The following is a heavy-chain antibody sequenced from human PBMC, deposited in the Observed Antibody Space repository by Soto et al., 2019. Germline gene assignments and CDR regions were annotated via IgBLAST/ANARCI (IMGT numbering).Heavy chain of an antibody. Sequence: GGSLRLSCAASGFTFSSYSMNWVRQAPGKGLEWVPSISSSSSYIYYADSVKGRFTISRDNAKNSLYLQMNSLRAEDTAVYYCARPSGNRYYGMDVWGQGTTVTVSS. CDR3: ARPSGNRYYGMDV. CDR1: GFTFSSYS. J-gene: IGHJ6*02. CDR2: ISSSSSYI. V-gene: IGHV3-21*01. D-gene: IGHD1-26*01.